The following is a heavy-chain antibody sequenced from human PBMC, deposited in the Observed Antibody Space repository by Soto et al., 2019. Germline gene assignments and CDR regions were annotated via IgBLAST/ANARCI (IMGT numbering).Heavy chain of an antibody. J-gene: IGHJ4*02. Sequence: VQLGESGGGLIHPGWYLRLSCAASGCTVSSNYMSWVRQAPGQGLEWVSVIYSGGSTYYADSVKGRFTISRDNSKNTLYRQMNSLRDEDTAVYYCARVLAEFGELFDYWGQGTLVTVSS. CDR1: GCTVSSNY. D-gene: IGHD3-10*01. V-gene: IGHV3-53*01. CDR3: ARVLAEFGELFDY. CDR2: IYSGGST.